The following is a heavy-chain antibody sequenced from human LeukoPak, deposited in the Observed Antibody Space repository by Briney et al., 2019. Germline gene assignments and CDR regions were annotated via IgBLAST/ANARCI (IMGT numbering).Heavy chain of an antibody. Sequence: SETLSLTCTVSGGSISSYYWSWIRQPPGKGLEWIGYIYTRGSTNYNPSLKSRVTISVDTSKNQFSLKLSSVTAADTAVYYCARTRGYNWFDPWGQGTLVTVSS. CDR2: IYTRGST. J-gene: IGHJ5*02. V-gene: IGHV4-4*09. CDR1: GGSISSYY. CDR3: ARTRGYNWFDP. D-gene: IGHD3-10*01.